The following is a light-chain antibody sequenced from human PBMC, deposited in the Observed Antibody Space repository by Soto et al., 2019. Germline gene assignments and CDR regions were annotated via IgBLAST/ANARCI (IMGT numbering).Light chain of an antibody. CDR1: SSDVGGYNF. Sequence: QLVLTQPASVSGSPGQSITISCTGTSSDVGGYNFVSWYQQHPGKAPKLMLYNVYDRPSGISHRFSGSRSGNTASLTISGLQAEDEAHYYCNSYTSSSTLVFGGGTKLTVL. J-gene: IGLJ2*01. CDR2: NVY. CDR3: NSYTSSSTLV. V-gene: IGLV2-14*03.